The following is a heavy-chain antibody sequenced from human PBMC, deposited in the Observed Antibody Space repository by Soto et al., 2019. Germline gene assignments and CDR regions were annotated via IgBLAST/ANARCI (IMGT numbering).Heavy chain of an antibody. V-gene: IGHV4-4*07. J-gene: IGHJ5*02. CDR1: GASITGSSY. Sequence: SETLSLTCTVSGASITGSSYWSWIRQPAGKGLEWIGRFSLSGTTNYNPSLRSRVTMSADVSKNQFSLRSVTAADTAVYYCVRDGTKTLRDWFDPWGQGISVTVSS. D-gene: IGHD1-1*01. CDR3: VRDGTKTLRDWFDP. CDR2: FSLSGTT.